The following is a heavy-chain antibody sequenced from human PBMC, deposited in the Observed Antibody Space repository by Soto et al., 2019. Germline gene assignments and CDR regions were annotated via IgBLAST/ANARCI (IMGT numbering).Heavy chain of an antibody. CDR2: INHSGST. V-gene: IGHV4-34*01. CDR1: GGSFSGYY. Sequence: SETLSLTCAVYGGSFSGYYWSWIRQPPGKGLEWIGEINHSGSTNYNPSLKSRVTISVDTSKNQFSLKLSSVTAADTAVYYCARGRRIIAVGKLAVTFDYWGQGTLVTVSS. CDR3: ARGRRIIAVGKLAVTFDY. J-gene: IGHJ4*02. D-gene: IGHD6-19*01.